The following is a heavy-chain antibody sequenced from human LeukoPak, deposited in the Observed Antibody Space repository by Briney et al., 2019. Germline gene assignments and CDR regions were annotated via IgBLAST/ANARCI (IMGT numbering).Heavy chain of an antibody. CDR3: AKGRWELLRNYFDY. J-gene: IGHJ4*02. V-gene: IGHV3-9*01. Sequence: PGGSLRLSYAASGFTFDDYAMHWVRQAPGKGLEWVSGITWNSGSIGYADSVKGRFTISRDNAKNSLYLQMNSLRAEDTALYYCAKGRWELLRNYFDYWGQGTLVTVSS. D-gene: IGHD1-26*01. CDR1: GFTFDDYA. CDR2: ITWNSGSI.